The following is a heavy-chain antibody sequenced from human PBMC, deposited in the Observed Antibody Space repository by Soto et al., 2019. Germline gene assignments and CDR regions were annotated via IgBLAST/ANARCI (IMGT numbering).Heavy chain of an antibody. V-gene: IGHV3-7*04. Sequence: GGSLRLSCAASGFTFSSYAMHWVRQAPGKGLEWVANINQDGSGKNYVDSVKGRFTISRDNANNLLYLQMNSLRVEDTALYYCARKVYYYDTSPAGWFAPWGQGTLVTVSS. D-gene: IGHD3-22*01. J-gene: IGHJ5*02. CDR3: ARKVYYYDTSPAGWFAP. CDR2: INQDGSGK. CDR1: GFTFSSYA.